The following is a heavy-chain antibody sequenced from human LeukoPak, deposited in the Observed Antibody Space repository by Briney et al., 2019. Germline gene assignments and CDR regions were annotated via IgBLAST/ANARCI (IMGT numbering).Heavy chain of an antibody. D-gene: IGHD6-13*01. CDR3: VKDLAAAGSRGFDY. V-gene: IGHV3-9*01. CDR1: GFIFDDYA. CDR2: ISWLSGNSDNI. Sequence: QSGGSLRLSCVASGFIFDDYAMHWVRQAPGKGLEWVSGISWLSGNSDNIDYADSVKGRFTISRDNGKNSLYLQMNSPRVEDTALYYCVKDLAAAGSRGFDYWGQGTLVTVSS. J-gene: IGHJ4*02.